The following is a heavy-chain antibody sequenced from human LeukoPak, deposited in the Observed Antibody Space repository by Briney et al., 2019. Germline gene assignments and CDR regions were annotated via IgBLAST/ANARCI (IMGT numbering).Heavy chain of an antibody. CDR2: ISYDGSNK. CDR3: ARVFPYYDFWSGPPDY. D-gene: IGHD3-3*01. J-gene: IGHJ4*02. V-gene: IGHV3-30-3*01. Sequence: GGSLRLSCAASGFTFSSYAMHWVRQAPGKGLEWVAVISYDGSNKYYADSVKGRFTISRDNSKNTLYLQMNSLRAEDAAVYYRARVFPYYDFWSGPPDYWGQGTLVTVSS. CDR1: GFTFSSYA.